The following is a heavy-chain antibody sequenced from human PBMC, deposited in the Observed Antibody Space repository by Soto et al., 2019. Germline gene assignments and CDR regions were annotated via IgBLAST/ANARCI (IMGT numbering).Heavy chain of an antibody. CDR3: ARPYFSSSSMFDY. V-gene: IGHV4-39*01. CDR2: SYPTGTT. J-gene: IGHJ4*02. CDR1: GDSLSSSTYY. Sequence: SETLSLTCTVSGDSLSSSTYYWGWIRQPPGKALAWIGCSYPTGTTYYNTSLKSRVTISVDTSKNQFSLKLSSVPAADPAVYYCARPYFSSSSMFDYWGQGTLVTAPQ. D-gene: IGHD6-6*01.